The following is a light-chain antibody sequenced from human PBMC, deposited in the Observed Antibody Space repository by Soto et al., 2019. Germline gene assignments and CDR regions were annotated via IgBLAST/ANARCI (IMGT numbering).Light chain of an antibody. J-gene: IGLJ2*01. CDR3: TSYTPSSTLV. V-gene: IGLV2-14*01. Sequence: QSALTQPASVSGSPGQSITISCTGTSSDIGTYNSVSWYQQHAGKVPKLMIYDVTNRPSGVSDRFSGSKSGNTASLTISGLQAEDEADYYCTSYTPSSTLVFGGGTQLTVL. CDR1: SSDIGTYNS. CDR2: DVT.